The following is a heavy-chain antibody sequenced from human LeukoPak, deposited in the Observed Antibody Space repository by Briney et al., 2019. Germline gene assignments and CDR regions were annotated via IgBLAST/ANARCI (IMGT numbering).Heavy chain of an antibody. V-gene: IGHV3-23*01. CDR2: ISGSGATT. CDR1: GFTFTSYA. J-gene: IGHJ6*03. CDR3: ARVAGSSYGSYYYYYMDV. D-gene: IGHD5-18*01. Sequence: GGSLRLSCAASGFTFTSYAMSWVRQAPGKGLEWVSVISGSGATTYYADSVKGRFTISGDNSKNTLYLQMNSLRAEDTAVYYCARVAGSSYGSYYYYYMDVWGKGTTVTVSS.